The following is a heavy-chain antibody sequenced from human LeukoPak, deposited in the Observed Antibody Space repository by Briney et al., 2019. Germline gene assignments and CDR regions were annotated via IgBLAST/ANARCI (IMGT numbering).Heavy chain of an antibody. Sequence: GGSLRLSCAASGFTFSNYYMTWVRQAPGRGLEWVANIRQEGSGKYYVDSVKGRFTISRDNAKNSLYLQMNSLRAEDTAVYYCARCGTVVPTDSWGQGTLVTVSS. CDR3: ARCGTVVPTDS. J-gene: IGHJ4*02. D-gene: IGHD4-23*01. CDR2: IRQEGSGK. V-gene: IGHV3-7*05. CDR1: GFTFSNYY.